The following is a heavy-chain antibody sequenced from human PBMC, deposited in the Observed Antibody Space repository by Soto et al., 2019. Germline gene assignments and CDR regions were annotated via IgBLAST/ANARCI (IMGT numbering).Heavy chain of an antibody. CDR2: ITVSNGNT. V-gene: IGHV1-18*04. Sequence: RASVKVSCKASGYTFSTYGVSWVRQAPGQGLEWMGWITVSNGNTNYIDNLQGRVTMTTDTSTSTAYMELWRLRSDDTAVYYCARSYSYGSYWYFDDWGQGTLVTVSS. J-gene: IGHJ4*02. D-gene: IGHD3-22*01. CDR3: ARSYSYGSYWYFDD. CDR1: GYTFSTYG.